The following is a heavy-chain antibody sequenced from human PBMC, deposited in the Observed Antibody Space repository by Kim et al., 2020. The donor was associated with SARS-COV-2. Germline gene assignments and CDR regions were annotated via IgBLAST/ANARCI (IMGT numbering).Heavy chain of an antibody. D-gene: IGHD3-10*01. Sequence: SRVTISVDTSKNQFSLKLSSVTAADTAVYYCARVRITMVRGVIIPQHFDYWGQGTLVTVSS. V-gene: IGHV4-59*01. J-gene: IGHJ4*02. CDR3: ARVRITMVRGVIIPQHFDY.